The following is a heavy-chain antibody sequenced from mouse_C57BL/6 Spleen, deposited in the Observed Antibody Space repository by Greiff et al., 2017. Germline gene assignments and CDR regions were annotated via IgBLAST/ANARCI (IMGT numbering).Heavy chain of an antibody. D-gene: IGHD3-2*02. CDR1: GYTFTDYY. CDR2: IYPGSGNT. Sequence: VQLMESGAELVRPGASVKLSCKASGYTFTDYYINWVKQRPGQGLEWIARIYPGSGNTYYNEKFKGKATLTAEKASSTAYMQLSSLTSEDSAVYFCARVGQLRLRGAMDYWGQGTSVTVSS. J-gene: IGHJ4*01. CDR3: ARVGQLRLRGAMDY. V-gene: IGHV1-76*01.